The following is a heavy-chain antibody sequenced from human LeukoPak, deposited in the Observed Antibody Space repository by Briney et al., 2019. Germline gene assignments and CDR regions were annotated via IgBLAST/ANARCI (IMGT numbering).Heavy chain of an antibody. CDR3: ARDRPYDILTGYTPNGVDY. D-gene: IGHD3-9*01. J-gene: IGHJ4*02. Sequence: GGSLRLSCAASGFTFSSYSMNWVRQAPGKGLEWVSSISSSSSYIYCADSVKGRFTISRDNAKNSLYLQMNSLRAEDTAVYYCARDRPYDILTGYTPNGVDYWGQGTLVTVSS. CDR2: ISSSSSYI. CDR1: GFTFSSYS. V-gene: IGHV3-21*01.